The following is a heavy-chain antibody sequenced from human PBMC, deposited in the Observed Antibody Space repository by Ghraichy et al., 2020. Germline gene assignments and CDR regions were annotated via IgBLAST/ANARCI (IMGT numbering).Heavy chain of an antibody. V-gene: IGHV4-4*02. J-gene: IGHJ3*02. CDR2: IYHSGST. CDR1: GGSISSNNW. Sequence: SETLSLTCAVSGGSISSNNWWTWVRQPPGKGLEWIGEIYHSGSTNYSPSLKSRLTISVDKSKNQFSLKLSSVTAADTALYSCARVGRSSNAFDIWGQGTMVTVSS. CDR3: ARVGRSSNAFDI.